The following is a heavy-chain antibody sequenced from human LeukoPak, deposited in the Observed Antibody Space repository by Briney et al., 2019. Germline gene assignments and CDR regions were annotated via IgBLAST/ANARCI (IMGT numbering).Heavy chain of an antibody. D-gene: IGHD3-3*01. Sequence: SETLSLTCTVSGGSISSHYWSWIRQPPGKGLEWIGYIYYSGSTNYNPSLKSRVTISVDTSKNQFSLKLSSVTAADTAVYYCARVWGITIFGVVHGTFDYWGQGILVTVSS. CDR3: ARVWGITIFGVVHGTFDY. J-gene: IGHJ4*02. CDR2: IYYSGST. CDR1: GGSISSHY. V-gene: IGHV4-59*11.